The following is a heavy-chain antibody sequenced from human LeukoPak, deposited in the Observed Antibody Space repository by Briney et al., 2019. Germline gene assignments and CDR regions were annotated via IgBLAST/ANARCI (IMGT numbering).Heavy chain of an antibody. Sequence: ASVKVSCKASGYTFTDYYMHWVRQAPGQGLEWMGWISAYNGNTNYAQKFQGRVTMTTDTSTSTAYMELRSLRSDDTAVFYCARWRAKSFDYWGQGTLVTVSS. V-gene: IGHV1-18*04. D-gene: IGHD3-3*01. J-gene: IGHJ4*02. CDR1: GYTFTDYY. CDR3: ARWRAKSFDY. CDR2: ISAYNGNT.